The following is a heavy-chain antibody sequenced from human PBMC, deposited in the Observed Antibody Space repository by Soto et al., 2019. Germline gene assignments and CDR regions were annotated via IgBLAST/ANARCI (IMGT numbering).Heavy chain of an antibody. D-gene: IGHD3-22*01. V-gene: IGHV1-18*04. J-gene: IGHJ5*02. CDR3: ARGYYDSSGYYFSVNWFDP. CDR2: ISAYNGNT. Sequence: SVKVSCKASVYTFTSYGISWVRHAPVQVLQWMGWISAYNGNTNYAQKLQGRVTMTTDTSTSTAYMELRSLRSDDTAVYYCARGYYDSSGYYFSVNWFDPWGQGTLVTVSS. CDR1: VYTFTSYG.